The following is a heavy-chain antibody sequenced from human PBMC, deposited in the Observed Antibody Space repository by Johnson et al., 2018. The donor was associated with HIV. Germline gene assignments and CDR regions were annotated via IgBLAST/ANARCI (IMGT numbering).Heavy chain of an antibody. CDR1: GFTFSSYW. Sequence: EVQLVESGGGLVQPGGSLRLSCAASGFTFSSYWMHWVRQAPGKGLVWVSRINSDGSSTSYADSVKGRFTISRDNAKNTLYLQMNSLRAEDTAVYYCARNVLLWFGESADAFDIWGQGTMVTVSS. J-gene: IGHJ3*02. CDR2: INSDGSST. CDR3: ARNVLLWFGESADAFDI. V-gene: IGHV3-74*02. D-gene: IGHD3-10*01.